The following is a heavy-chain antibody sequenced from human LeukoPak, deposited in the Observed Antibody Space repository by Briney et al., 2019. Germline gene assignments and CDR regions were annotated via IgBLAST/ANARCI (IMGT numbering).Heavy chain of an antibody. CDR1: GFTFSNYA. CDR3: ARDEEGDYDFDY. V-gene: IGHV3-48*03. J-gene: IGHJ4*02. Sequence: PGGSLRLSCAASGFTFSNYAMSWVRQAPGKGLEWVSHISSSGNTIHYADSVKGRFTVSRDNAKNSVYLQMNSLRAEDTAVYYCARDEEGDYDFDYWGQGTLVTVSS. CDR2: ISSSGNTI. D-gene: IGHD4-17*01.